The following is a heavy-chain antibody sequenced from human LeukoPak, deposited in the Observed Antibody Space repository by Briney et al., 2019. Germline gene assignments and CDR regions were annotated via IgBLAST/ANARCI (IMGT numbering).Heavy chain of an antibody. J-gene: IGHJ5*02. V-gene: IGHV1-18*04. CDR2: ISAYNGNT. CDR3: ARNYCSSTSCYPWFDP. Sequence: ASVKVSCKASGYTFTSYGISWVRQAPGQGLEWMGWISAYNGNTNYAQKLQGRVTMTTDTSTSTAYMELRSLRSDDTVVYYCARNYCSSTSCYPWFDPWGQGTLVTVSS. CDR1: GYTFTSYG. D-gene: IGHD2-2*01.